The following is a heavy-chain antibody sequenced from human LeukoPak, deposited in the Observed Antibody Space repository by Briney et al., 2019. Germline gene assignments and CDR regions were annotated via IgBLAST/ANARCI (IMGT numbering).Heavy chain of an antibody. CDR3: ARDRRGYSYGSHIFDY. V-gene: IGHV3-30*04. J-gene: IGHJ4*02. CDR1: GFTFSTYE. D-gene: IGHD5-18*01. CDR2: ISYDGSNK. Sequence: GGSLRLSCAASGFTFSTYEMNWVRQAPGKGLEWVAVISYDGSNKYYADSVKGRFTISRDNSKNTLYLQMNGLRAEDTAVYYCARDRRGYSYGSHIFDYWGQGILVTVSS.